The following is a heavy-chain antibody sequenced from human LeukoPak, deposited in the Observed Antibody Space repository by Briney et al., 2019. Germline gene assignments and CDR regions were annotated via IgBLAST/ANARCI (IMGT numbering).Heavy chain of an antibody. D-gene: IGHD4-17*01. CDR2: INHSGST. Sequence: SETLSLTCAVYGGSFSGYYWSWIRQPPGKGLEWIGEINHSGSTNYNPSLKSRVTISVDTSKNQFSLKLSSVTAADTAVYYCARLGTTGQYYYYYYYMDVWGKGTTVTISS. V-gene: IGHV4-34*01. CDR3: ARLGTTGQYYYYYYYMDV. J-gene: IGHJ6*03. CDR1: GGSFSGYY.